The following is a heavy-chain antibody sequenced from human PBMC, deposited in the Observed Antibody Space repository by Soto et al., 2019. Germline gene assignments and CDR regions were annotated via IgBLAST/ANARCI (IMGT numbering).Heavy chain of an antibody. J-gene: IGHJ5*02. CDR2: INAGNGNT. V-gene: IGHV1-3*01. Sequence: SVKVSCKASGYTFTSYARHWVRQAPGQRLEWMGWINAGNGNTKYSQKFQGRVTITRDTSASTAYMELSSLRSEDTAVYYCARGGGWYVWFDPWGQGTLVTVSS. CDR3: ARGGGWYVWFDP. CDR1: GYTFTSYA. D-gene: IGHD6-19*01.